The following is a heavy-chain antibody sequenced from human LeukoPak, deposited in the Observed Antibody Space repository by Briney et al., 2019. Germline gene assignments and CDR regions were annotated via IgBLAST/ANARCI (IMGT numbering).Heavy chain of an antibody. CDR3: ARTSLRYFDWLLSFDY. CDR2: ISAYNGNT. Sequence: ASVKVSCKASGYTFTSYGISWVRQAPGQGLEWMGWISAYNGNTNYAQKLQGRVTMTTDTSTSTAYMELRSLRSDDTAVYYCARTSLRYFDWLLSFDYWGQGTLVTVSS. D-gene: IGHD3-9*01. V-gene: IGHV1-18*01. CDR1: GYTFTSYG. J-gene: IGHJ4*02.